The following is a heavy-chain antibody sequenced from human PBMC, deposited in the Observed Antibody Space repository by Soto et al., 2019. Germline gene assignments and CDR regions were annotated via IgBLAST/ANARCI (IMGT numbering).Heavy chain of an antibody. CDR1: GGSVGTGAYY. V-gene: IGHV4-61*08. D-gene: IGHD3-9*01. Sequence: LSLTCRVSGGSVGTGAYYWSWIRQPPGKGLEWIGYTLYSGSPNYNPSLQSLQSRVTISVDTSRNQFSLRLTSVTAADTALYYCARHDYYHRTFDIWGQGTLVTVSS. CDR3: ARHDYYHRTFDI. CDR2: TLYSGSP. J-gene: IGHJ3*02.